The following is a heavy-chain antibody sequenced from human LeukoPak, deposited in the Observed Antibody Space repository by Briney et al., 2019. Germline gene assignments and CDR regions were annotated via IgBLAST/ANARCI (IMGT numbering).Heavy chain of an antibody. J-gene: IGHJ4*02. CDR2: ISVDGETP. CDR1: GFSVSSFG. V-gene: IGHV3-23*01. D-gene: IGHD6-19*01. CDR3: AQGYSSGWYPY. Sequence: GGSLRLYCAVFGFSVSSFGMSWVRQAPGKGLEWISAISVDGETPYYADSVKGRFIISRDNSKNTLYLQLSSLRAEDTAIYYCAQGYSSGWYPYWGQGSLVSVSS.